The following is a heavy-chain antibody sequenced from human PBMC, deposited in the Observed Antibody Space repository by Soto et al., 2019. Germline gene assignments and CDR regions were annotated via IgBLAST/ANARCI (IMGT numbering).Heavy chain of an antibody. CDR3: AKPRGYSYGCFDY. D-gene: IGHD5-18*01. CDR2: ISATGGST. V-gene: IGHV3-23*01. J-gene: IGHJ4*02. Sequence: GGSLRLSCAASGFTFSSYAMSWVRQAPGKGLEWVSAISATGGSTYYADSVKGRFTISRDNSKNTLSLQMNSLRAEDTAVYYCAKPRGYSYGCFDYWGQGTLVTVSS. CDR1: GFTFSSYA.